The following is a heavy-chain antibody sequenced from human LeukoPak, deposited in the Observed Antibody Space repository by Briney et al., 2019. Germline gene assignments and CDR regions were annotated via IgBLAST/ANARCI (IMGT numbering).Heavy chain of an antibody. CDR3: ARGLGQLAPSDY. J-gene: IGHJ4*02. CDR2: IYYSGST. D-gene: IGHD6-6*01. V-gene: IGHV4-30-4*01. Sequence: PSETLSLTCTVSGGSISSGDYYWSWIRQPPGKGLEWIGYIYYSGSTYYNPSLKSRVTISVDTSKNQFSLKLSSVTAADTAVYYCARGLGQLAPSDYWGQGTLVTVSS. CDR1: GGSISSGDYY.